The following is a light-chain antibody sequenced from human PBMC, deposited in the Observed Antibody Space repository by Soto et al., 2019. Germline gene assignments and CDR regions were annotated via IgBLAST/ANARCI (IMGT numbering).Light chain of an antibody. V-gene: IGKV1-5*01. Sequence: DIQMTQSPSTLSASVGDRVTITCRASQSISSWLAWYQQKPGKAPKLLIYDASSLESGVPSRFSGSGSGTEFTLTSSRLQPDDFATYYCQQYNSYSWTFGQGTKVEI. CDR2: DAS. CDR1: QSISSW. CDR3: QQYNSYSWT. J-gene: IGKJ1*01.